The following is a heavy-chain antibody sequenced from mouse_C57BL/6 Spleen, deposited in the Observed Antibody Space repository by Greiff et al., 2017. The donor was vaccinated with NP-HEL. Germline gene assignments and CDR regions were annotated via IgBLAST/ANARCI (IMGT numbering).Heavy chain of an antibody. V-gene: IGHV5-17*01. Sequence: EVMLVESGGGLVKPGGSLKLSCAASGFTFSDYGMHWVRQAPEKGLEWVAYISSGSSTLYYADTVKGRFTISRDNAKNTLFLQMTSLRSEDTAMYYCARHGSPAMDYWGQGTSVTVSS. CDR1: GFTFSDYG. J-gene: IGHJ4*01. CDR3: ARHGSPAMDY. D-gene: IGHD1-1*01. CDR2: ISSGSSTL.